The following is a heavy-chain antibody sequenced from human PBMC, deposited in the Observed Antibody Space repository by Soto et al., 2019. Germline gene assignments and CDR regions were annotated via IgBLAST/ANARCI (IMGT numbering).Heavy chain of an antibody. J-gene: IGHJ4*03. Sequence: GESLKISCSGSGYSFTPYWIAWVRQMPGKGLEWMGMAYPGASDTRYSPSFQGQVTISVDTSITTAYLQWSSVKDSDTAIYHCARFYGDLSCYFDYWGQGTLVTVSS. V-gene: IGHV5-51*01. CDR1: GYSFTPYW. D-gene: IGHD4-17*01. CDR3: ARFYGDLSCYFDY. CDR2: AYPGASDT.